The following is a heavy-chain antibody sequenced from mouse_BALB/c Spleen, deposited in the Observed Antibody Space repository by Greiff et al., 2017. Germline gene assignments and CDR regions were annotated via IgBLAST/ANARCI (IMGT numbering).Heavy chain of an antibody. D-gene: IGHD3-3*01. CDR2: SRNKANDYTT. J-gene: IGHJ2*01. CDR1: GFTFSDFY. Sequence: EVNVVESGGGLVQPGGSLRLSCATSGFTFSDFYMEWVRQPPGKRLEWIAASRNKANDYTTEYSASVKGRFIVSRDTSQSILYLQMNALRAEDTAIYYCARDARGRRYFDYWGQGTTLTVSS. CDR3: ARDARGRRYFDY. V-gene: IGHV7-1*02.